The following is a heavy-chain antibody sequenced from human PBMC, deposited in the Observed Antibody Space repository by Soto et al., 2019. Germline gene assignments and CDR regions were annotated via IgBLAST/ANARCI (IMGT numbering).Heavy chain of an antibody. CDR3: TTDGGGSGWRY. CDR2: VKSKTDGGTT. V-gene: IGHV3-15*07. Sequence: EVQLVESGGGLVKPGGSLRLSCAASGFTLRNAQMHWVRQAPGKGLEWVGRVKSKTDGGTTDYAAPVKGKLTISGDDSKDTVYLQMNSLKADDTAVYYCTTDGGGSGWRYWGQGTLVTVSS. J-gene: IGHJ4*02. CDR1: GFTLRNAQ. D-gene: IGHD6-19*01.